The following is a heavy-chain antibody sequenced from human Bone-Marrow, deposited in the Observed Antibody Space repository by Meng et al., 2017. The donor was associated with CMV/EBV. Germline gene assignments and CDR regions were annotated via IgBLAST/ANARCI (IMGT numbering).Heavy chain of an antibody. D-gene: IGHD1-26*01. V-gene: IGHV3-21*04. CDR3: ARALKPGGIVGATADY. J-gene: IGHJ4*02. Sequence: GGSLRLSCAASGFTFSSYSMNWVRQAPGKGLEWVSSISSSGYYIHYAASMRGRFTISRDNAKNSLYLQMNSLRAEDTALYYCARALKPGGIVGATADYWGQGTLVTVSS. CDR2: ISSSGYYI. CDR1: GFTFSSYS.